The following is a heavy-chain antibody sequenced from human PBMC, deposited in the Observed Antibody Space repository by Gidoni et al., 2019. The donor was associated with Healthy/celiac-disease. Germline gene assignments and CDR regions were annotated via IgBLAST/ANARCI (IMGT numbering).Heavy chain of an antibody. Sequence: QLQLQESGPGLVKPSETLSLTCTVSGGSISSSSYYWGWIRQPPGKGLEWIGSIYYSGSTYYNPSLKSRVTISVDTSKNQFSLKLSSVTAADTAVYYCASSMTTVTTRPRHYYGMDVWGQGTTVTVSS. V-gene: IGHV4-39*01. CDR3: ASSMTTVTTRPRHYYGMDV. CDR2: IYYSGST. CDR1: GGSISSSSYY. J-gene: IGHJ6*02. D-gene: IGHD4-4*01.